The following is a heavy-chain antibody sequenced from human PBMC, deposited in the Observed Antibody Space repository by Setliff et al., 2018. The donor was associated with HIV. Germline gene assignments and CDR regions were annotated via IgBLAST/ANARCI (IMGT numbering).Heavy chain of an antibody. D-gene: IGHD3-10*01. CDR2: IFSNDEK. CDR1: GFSLSNARMG. Sequence: SGPTLVNPTETLTLTCTVSGFSLSNARMGVSWIRQPPGKALEWLAHIFSNDEKSYSTSLKSRLTVSKDTSKSQVVLTMTNMDPVDTATYYCARIFDTMVRGVIITTGSFDPWGQGTLVTVS. CDR3: ARIFDTMVRGVIITTGSFDP. V-gene: IGHV2-26*01. J-gene: IGHJ5*02.